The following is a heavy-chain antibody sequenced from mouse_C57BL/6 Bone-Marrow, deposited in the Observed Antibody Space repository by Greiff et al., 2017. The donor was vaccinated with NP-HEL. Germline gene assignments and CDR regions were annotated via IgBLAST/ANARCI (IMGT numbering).Heavy chain of an antibody. Sequence: EVQLQQSGAELVRPGASVKLSCTASGFNIKDDYMHWVKQRPEQGLEWIGWIDPENGDTEYASKFQGKATITADTSSNTAYLQLSSLTSEDTAVYYCTTYYYGPYWGQGTTLTVSS. CDR2: IDPENGDT. CDR3: TTYYYGPY. CDR1: GFNIKDDY. D-gene: IGHD1-1*01. V-gene: IGHV14-4*01. J-gene: IGHJ2*01.